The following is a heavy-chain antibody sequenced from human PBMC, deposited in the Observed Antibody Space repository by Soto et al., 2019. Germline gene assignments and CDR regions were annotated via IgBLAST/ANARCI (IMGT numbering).Heavy chain of an antibody. CDR2: IIPIFGTT. J-gene: IGHJ4*02. CDR1: GGTFSNYG. CDR3: ARVPRIRGTHYDY. D-gene: IGHD1-7*01. Sequence: ASVKVSCKASGGTFSNYGINWLRQAPGQGLVWMGGIIPIFGTTNYAQNFQARVTITADESTNTAYMELSSLRFEDTAVYYCARVPRIRGTHYDYWGQGTLVTVSS. V-gene: IGHV1-69*13.